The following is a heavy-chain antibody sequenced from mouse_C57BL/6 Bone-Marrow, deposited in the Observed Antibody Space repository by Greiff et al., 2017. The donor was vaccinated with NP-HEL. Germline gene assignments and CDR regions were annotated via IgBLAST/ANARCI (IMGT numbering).Heavy chain of an antibody. Sequence: QVQLQQSGPELVKPGASVKLSCKASGYTFTSYDINWVKQRPGQGLEWIGWIYPRDGSTKYNEKFKGKATLTVATSSSTAYMELHSLTSEDSAVYFCARGDYYGSSYEDYWGQGTTLTVSS. CDR3: ARGDYYGSSYEDY. J-gene: IGHJ2*01. V-gene: IGHV1-85*01. CDR1: GYTFTSYD. D-gene: IGHD1-1*01. CDR2: IYPRDGST.